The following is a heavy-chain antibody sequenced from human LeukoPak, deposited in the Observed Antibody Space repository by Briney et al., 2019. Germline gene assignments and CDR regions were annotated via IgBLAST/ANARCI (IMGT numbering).Heavy chain of an antibody. CDR1: GYTFTGYY. V-gene: IGHV1-2*06. CDR2: INPNSGGT. J-gene: IGHJ4*02. CDR3: ASTPGGWYYDIWYDY. D-gene: IGHD3-9*01. Sequence: ASVKVSCKASGYTFTGYYMHWVRQAPGQGLEWMGRINPNSGGTNYAQKFQGRVTMTRDTSISTAYMELGRLRSDDTAVYYCASTPGGWYYDIWYDYWGQGTLVTVSS.